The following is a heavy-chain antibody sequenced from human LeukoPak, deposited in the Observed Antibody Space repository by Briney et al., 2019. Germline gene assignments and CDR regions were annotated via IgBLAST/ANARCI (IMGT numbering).Heavy chain of an antibody. D-gene: IGHD6-6*01. Sequence: SETLSLTCTVSGGSISSYYWSWIRQPPGKGLEWIGYIYYSGSTNYNPSPKSRVTISVDTSKNQFSLKLSSVTAADTAVYYCARRSSSPGYYFDYWGQGTLVTVSS. CDR1: GGSISSYY. CDR2: IYYSGST. V-gene: IGHV4-59*08. CDR3: ARRSSSPGYYFDY. J-gene: IGHJ4*02.